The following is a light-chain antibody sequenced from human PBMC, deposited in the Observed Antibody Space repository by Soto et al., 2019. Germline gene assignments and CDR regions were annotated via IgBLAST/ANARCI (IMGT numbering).Light chain of an antibody. CDR1: SSDVGGYNY. V-gene: IGLV2-8*01. J-gene: IGLJ2*01. CDR2: EVT. Sequence: QSALTQPPSASGSPGQSVTISCTGTSSDVGGYNYVSWYQQHPGQAPKLMIFEVTKRPSGVPDRFSASKSGNTASLTVSGLQAEDEADYYCSSYAGGSNVLFGGGTQLNVL. CDR3: SSYAGGSNVL.